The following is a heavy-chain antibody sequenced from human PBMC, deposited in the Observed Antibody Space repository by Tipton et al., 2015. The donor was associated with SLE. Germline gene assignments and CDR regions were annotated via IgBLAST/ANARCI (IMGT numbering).Heavy chain of an antibody. J-gene: IGHJ4*02. Sequence: TLSLTCAVYGGSFSSGGYYWSWIRQHPGKGLEWIGYIYYSGSTYYNPSLRSRVAISLDTSKNQFSLKMTSVTAADTAVYYCARGRTGFDYWGQGTLVTVSS. D-gene: IGHD7-27*01. CDR3: ARGRTGFDY. V-gene: IGHV4-31*11. CDR1: GGSFSSGGYY. CDR2: IYYSGST.